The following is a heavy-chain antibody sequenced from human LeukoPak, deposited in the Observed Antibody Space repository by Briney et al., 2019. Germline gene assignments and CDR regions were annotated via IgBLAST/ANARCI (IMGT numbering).Heavy chain of an antibody. CDR1: GFTFIGSV. J-gene: IGHJ6*03. CDR2: IVVGSGKT. V-gene: IGHV1-58*01. CDR3: AADLGITLNRAVLGVMDV. D-gene: IGHD3-10*01. Sequence: SVKVSCKTSGFTFIGSVVQWVRQPRGQRLELIGCIVVGSGKTNYAQKFQERVTITRDMSTSTAYMEVSSLRAEDTAVYYCAADLGITLNRAVLGVMDVWGKGTTVTVSS.